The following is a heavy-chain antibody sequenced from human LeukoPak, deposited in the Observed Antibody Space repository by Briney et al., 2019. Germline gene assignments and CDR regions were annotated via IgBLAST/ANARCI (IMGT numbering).Heavy chain of an antibody. J-gene: IGHJ6*03. V-gene: IGHV3-33*06. CDR3: AKDRDNYAAGNYMDV. CDR2: IWYDGSNK. D-gene: IGHD4-11*01. Sequence: PARSLRLSCAAYAFTFSSFGMHWVRQAQGKGLEWVAVIWYDGSNKYYADSVKGRFTISRDNSKNTLYLQMNSLRAEDTAVYYCAKDRDNYAAGNYMDVWGKGTTVTVSS. CDR1: AFTFSSFG.